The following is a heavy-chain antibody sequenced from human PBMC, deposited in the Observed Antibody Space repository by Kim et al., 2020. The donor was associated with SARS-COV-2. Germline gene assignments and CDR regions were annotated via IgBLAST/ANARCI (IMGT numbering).Heavy chain of an antibody. V-gene: IGHV3-11*01. D-gene: IGHD3-3*01. CDR3: ASTYDFWTLTGY. Sequence: SYADPVQGRLTIPRANAKTSLYLQMNRLRAEDTAVYYCASTYDFWTLTGYWGQGTLVTVSS. J-gene: IGHJ4*02.